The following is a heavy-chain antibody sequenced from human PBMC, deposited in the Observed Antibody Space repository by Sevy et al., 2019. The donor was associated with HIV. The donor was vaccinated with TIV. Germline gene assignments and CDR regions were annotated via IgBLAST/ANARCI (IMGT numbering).Heavy chain of an antibody. CDR1: GYTFGNYA. J-gene: IGHJ4*02. Sequence: GGSLRLSCAASGYTFGNYAMSWVRQAPGKGLEWVSGMRGRGGSTDYADSVKGRFTISRDNSKNTLYLQMNSLRAEDTAIYYCAKDVPDLSWYDDFWSGSPCFDYWGRGTLVTVSS. CDR2: MRGRGGST. CDR3: AKDVPDLSWYDDFWSGSPCFDY. V-gene: IGHV3-23*01. D-gene: IGHD3-3*01.